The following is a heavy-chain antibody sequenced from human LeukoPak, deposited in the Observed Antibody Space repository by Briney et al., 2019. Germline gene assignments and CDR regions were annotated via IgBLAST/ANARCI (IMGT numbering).Heavy chain of an antibody. D-gene: IGHD3/OR15-3a*01. CDR1: GYIFTTYW. CDR2: TYPGDSDT. CDR3: ARGPGAVGTVDFDY. J-gene: IGHJ4*02. V-gene: IGHV5-51*01. Sequence: GESLKISCKGSGYIFTTYWIGWVRQMPGKGLEWLGITYPGDSDTRYSPSFQGQVTISADKSISTAYLQWSSLKASDTAMYYCARGPGAVGTVDFDYWGQGTLVTVSS.